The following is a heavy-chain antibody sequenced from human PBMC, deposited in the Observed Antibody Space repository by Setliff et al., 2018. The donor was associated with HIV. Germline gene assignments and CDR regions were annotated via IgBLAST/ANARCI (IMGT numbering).Heavy chain of an antibody. CDR3: ARHLHFAGANSPIDY. CDR2: IYPGDSDT. D-gene: IGHD3-3*02. Sequence: GESLKISCKGSRYNFTNYWIAWVRQMPGKGLEWMGIIYPGDSDTRYSPSFQGHVTISADTSISTAYLQYNSLKASDTAMYYCARHLHFAGANSPIDYWGQGTLVTVSS. J-gene: IGHJ4*02. V-gene: IGHV5-51*01. CDR1: RYNFTNYW.